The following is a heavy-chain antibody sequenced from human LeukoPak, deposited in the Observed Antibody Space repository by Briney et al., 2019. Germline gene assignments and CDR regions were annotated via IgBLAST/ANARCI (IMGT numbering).Heavy chain of an antibody. CDR2: INHSGST. J-gene: IGHJ6*03. CDR3: ARGYSSSSSSLYYYYMDV. V-gene: IGHV4-34*01. Sequence: PSETLSLTCAVYGGSFSGYYWSWIRQPPGKGLEWIGEINHSGSTNYNPSLKSRVTISVDTSKNEFSPQLGSVTAADTAVYYCARGYSSSSSSLYYYYMDVWGRGATVTVSS. D-gene: IGHD6-6*01. CDR1: GGSFSGYY.